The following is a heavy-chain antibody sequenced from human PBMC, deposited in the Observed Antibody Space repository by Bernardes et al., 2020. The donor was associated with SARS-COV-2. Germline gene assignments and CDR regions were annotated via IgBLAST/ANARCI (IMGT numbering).Heavy chain of an antibody. CDR1: GYTFTSYG. J-gene: IGHJ1*01. CDR2: ISAYNGNT. Sequence: ASVKVSCKASGYTFTSYGFSWVRQAPGQGLEWMGWISAYNGNTHYAQNFQGRVTLTRDTSTSTAYLELRSLRSDDTAVYYCARGEGYYQDWGQGTLITVFS. CDR3: ARGEGYYQD. V-gene: IGHV1-18*04. D-gene: IGHD1-26*01.